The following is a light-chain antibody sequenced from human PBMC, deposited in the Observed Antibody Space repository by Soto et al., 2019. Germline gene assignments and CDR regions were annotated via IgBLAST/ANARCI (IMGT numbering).Light chain of an antibody. V-gene: IGLV1-44*01. CDR1: SSNIGKNT. CDR2: TTN. J-gene: IGLJ2*01. CDR3: AAWDDILNIVV. Sequence: QSVLTQPPSMSGSPGQTITVSCSGASSNIGKNTLNWFQQLPGTAPNLLISTTNHRPSGVRDRFSASKSGTSASLTISGLRSDDEADYYCAAWDDILNIVVFGGGTKVTVL.